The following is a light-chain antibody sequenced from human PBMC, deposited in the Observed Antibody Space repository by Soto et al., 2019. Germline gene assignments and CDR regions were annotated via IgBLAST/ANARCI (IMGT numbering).Light chain of an antibody. V-gene: IGKV3-20*01. CDR3: QQYGSSPGT. CDR2: DAS. CDR1: QSVSSY. J-gene: IGKJ1*01. Sequence: EIVLTQSPATLSLSPGERATLSCRASQSVSSYLAWYQQKPGQAPRLLIYDASNRATGIPDRFSGSGSGTDFTLTINRLEPEDFAVYYCQQYGSSPGTFGQGTKVDIK.